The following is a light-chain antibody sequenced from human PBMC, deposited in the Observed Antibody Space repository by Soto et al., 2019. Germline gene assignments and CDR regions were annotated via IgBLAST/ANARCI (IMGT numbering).Light chain of an antibody. CDR1: TSNIGSNV. CDR3: ASWDDSLNGWV. CDR2: SNH. V-gene: IGLV1-44*01. Sequence: QSVLTQTPSASGTPGQRVDISCSGATSNIGSNVVNWYQQRPGAAPKVVIHSNHQRPSGVPDRFSGSKSGTSASLVIHGLQSEDEADYYCASWDDSLNGWVFGGGTKLTVL. J-gene: IGLJ3*02.